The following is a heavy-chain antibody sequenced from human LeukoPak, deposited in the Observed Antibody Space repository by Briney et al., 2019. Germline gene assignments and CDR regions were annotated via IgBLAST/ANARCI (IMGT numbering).Heavy chain of an antibody. CDR3: TRNYYYDSSGYYYVAMGY. CDR2: IRSKANSYAT. V-gene: IGHV3-73*01. D-gene: IGHD3-22*01. CDR1: GFTFSGSA. J-gene: IGHJ4*02. Sequence: PGGSLKLSCAASGFTFSGSAMHWVRQASGKGLEWVGRIRSKANSYATAYAASVKGRFTISRDDSKNTAYLQMNSLKTEDTAVYYCTRNYYYDSSGYYYVAMGYWGQGTLVTVSS.